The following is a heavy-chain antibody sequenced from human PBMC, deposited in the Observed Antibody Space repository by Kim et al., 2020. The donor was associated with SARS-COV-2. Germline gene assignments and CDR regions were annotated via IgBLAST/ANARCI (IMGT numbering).Heavy chain of an antibody. CDR2: IIPIFGTA. CDR1: GGTFSSYA. V-gene: IGHV1-69*13. J-gene: IGHJ6*02. D-gene: IGHD1-26*01. Sequence: SVKVSCKASGGTFSSYAISWVRQAPGQGLEWMGGIIPIFGTANYAQKFQGRVTITADESTSTAYMELSSLRSEDTAVYYCATKGAVGLAPEEYYYYYGMEVWGQGTTVTVSS. CDR3: ATKGAVGLAPEEYYYYYGMEV.